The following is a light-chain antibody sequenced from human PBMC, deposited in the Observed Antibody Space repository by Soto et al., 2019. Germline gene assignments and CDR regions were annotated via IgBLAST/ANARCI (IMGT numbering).Light chain of an antibody. V-gene: IGKV3D-20*01. CDR2: DAS. CDR1: QSVSSSY. Sequence: EIALTHSPATLSLSPGERATLSCGASQSVSSSYLAWYQQKPGLAPRLVIYDASSRATGIPDRFSGSGSGTDFTLTISRVEPEDLAVYYCQQYGSSRWTVGQGTKVEIK. CDR3: QQYGSSRWT. J-gene: IGKJ1*01.